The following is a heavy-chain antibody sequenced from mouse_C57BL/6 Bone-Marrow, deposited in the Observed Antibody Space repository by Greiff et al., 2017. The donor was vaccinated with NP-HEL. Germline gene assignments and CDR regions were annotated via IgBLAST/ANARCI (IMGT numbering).Heavy chain of an antibody. CDR1: GFNIKDDY. CDR2: IDPGNGDT. Sequence: EVQLQQSGAELVRPGASVKLSCTASGFNIKDDYMHWVKQRPEQGLEWIGWIDPGNGDTEYASKFQGKATIAADTSSNTAYLQLSSLTSEDTAVYYCTTAYYFDYWGQGTTLTVSS. J-gene: IGHJ2*01. V-gene: IGHV14-4*01. CDR3: TTAYYFDY.